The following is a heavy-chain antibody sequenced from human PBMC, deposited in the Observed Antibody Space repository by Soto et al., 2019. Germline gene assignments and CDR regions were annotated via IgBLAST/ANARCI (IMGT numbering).Heavy chain of an antibody. J-gene: IGHJ4*02. V-gene: IGHV1-18*01. D-gene: IGHD4-4*01. CDR3: ARYDYNGYYFDY. CDR2: ISAYNGNT. Sequence: GASVKVSCKASGYTFTSYGISWVRQAPGQGLEWMGWISAYNGNTNYAQKLQGRVTMTTDTSTSTAYMELSSLKSEDTAVYYCARYDYNGYYFDYWGQGTLVTVSS. CDR1: GYTFTSYG.